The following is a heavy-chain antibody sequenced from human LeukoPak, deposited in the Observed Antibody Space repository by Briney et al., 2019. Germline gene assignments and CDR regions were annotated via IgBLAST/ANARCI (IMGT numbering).Heavy chain of an antibody. CDR2: IYYSVNT. CDR3: ARRWSGGYFDWLATFDP. Sequence: PSELLSLTFTVSVGSISSTSYYWGWVRQPPGKRLEWIGSIYYSVNTYNNPSPKSRVTISVNTSKNQFTRKLSSVTATHTAVMFCARRWSGGYFDWLATFDPWGQGTLVTVSS. D-gene: IGHD3-9*01. J-gene: IGHJ5*02. V-gene: IGHV4-39*01. CDR1: VGSISSTSYY.